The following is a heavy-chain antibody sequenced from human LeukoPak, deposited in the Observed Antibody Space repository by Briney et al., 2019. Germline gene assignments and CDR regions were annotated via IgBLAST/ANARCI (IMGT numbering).Heavy chain of an antibody. Sequence: GGSLRLSCAASGFTFSSYAMHWVRQAPGKGLEWVAVISYDGSNKYYADSVKGRFTISRDNSKSTLYLQMNSLRAEDTAVYYCARVQVTGYSSGWPFDYWGQGTLVTVSS. CDR3: ARVQVTGYSSGWPFDY. J-gene: IGHJ4*02. CDR2: ISYDGSNK. D-gene: IGHD6-19*01. CDR1: GFTFSSYA. V-gene: IGHV3-30*04.